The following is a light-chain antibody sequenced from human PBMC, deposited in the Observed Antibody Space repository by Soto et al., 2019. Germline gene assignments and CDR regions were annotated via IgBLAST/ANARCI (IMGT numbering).Light chain of an antibody. V-gene: IGKV3-20*01. CDR3: QQYGRSPPVT. CDR2: GAS. CDR1: QSITSNY. Sequence: VLTLSAATLSLSPGESATLSCRASQSITSNYLAWYQQKPGQAPRLLIFGASSRATGIPDRFSGSGSGTDFTLTISRLEPEDFAVYYCQQYGRSPPVTSGGG. J-gene: IGKJ4*01.